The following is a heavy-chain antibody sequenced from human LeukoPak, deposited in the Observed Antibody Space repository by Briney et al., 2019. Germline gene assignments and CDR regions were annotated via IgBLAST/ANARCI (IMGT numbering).Heavy chain of an antibody. J-gene: IGHJ6*02. CDR2: INHNGNVN. CDR1: GFTFSSYW. CDR3: ARGDGLDV. Sequence: GGSLRLSCAASGFTFSSYWMNWARQAPGKGLEWVASINHNGNVNYYVDSVKGRFTISRDNAKNSLYLQMSNLRAEDTAVYFCARGDGLDVWGQGATVAVSS. V-gene: IGHV3-7*03. D-gene: IGHD3-16*01.